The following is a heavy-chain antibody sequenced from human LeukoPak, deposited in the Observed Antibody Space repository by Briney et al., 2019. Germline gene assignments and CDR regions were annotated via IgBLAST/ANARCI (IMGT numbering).Heavy chain of an antibody. V-gene: IGHV1-69*06. J-gene: IGHJ5*02. CDR3: ARVGITILNWFDP. Sequence: SVKVSCKASGGTFSSYAISWVRQAPVQGLEWMGGIIPIFGTANYAQKFQGRVTITADKSTSTAYMELSSLRSEDTAVYYCARVGITILNWFDPWGQGTLVTVSS. D-gene: IGHD3-3*01. CDR1: GGTFSSYA. CDR2: IIPIFGTA.